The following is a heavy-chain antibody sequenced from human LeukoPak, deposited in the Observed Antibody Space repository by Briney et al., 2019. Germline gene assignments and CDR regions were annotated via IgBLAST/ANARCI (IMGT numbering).Heavy chain of an antibody. J-gene: IGHJ3*02. V-gene: IGHV3-48*01. CDR3: ARGNEWSMITFGGVIVDDAFDI. Sequence: GGPLGLSWAASGFPFSSYSMTWVRRAQGKGLEWVSYFSISSSTIYYADSVKGRFTISRDNAKNSLYLQMNSLRAEDTAVYYCARGNEWSMITFGGVIVDDAFDIWGQGTMVTVSS. D-gene: IGHD3-16*02. CDR1: GFPFSSYS. CDR2: FSISSSTI.